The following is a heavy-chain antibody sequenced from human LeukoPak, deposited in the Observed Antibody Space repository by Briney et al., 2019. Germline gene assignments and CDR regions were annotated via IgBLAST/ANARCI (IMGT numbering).Heavy chain of an antibody. Sequence: GASVKVSCKASGYTFTGYYMHWVRQAPGQGLEWMGWINPNSGGTNYAQKFQGRVTMTRDTSISTAYMELSRLRSDDTAVYYCARDFGLYHPENWFDPWGQGTLVTVSS. V-gene: IGHV1-2*02. J-gene: IGHJ5*02. D-gene: IGHD2-2*01. CDR2: INPNSGGT. CDR1: GYTFTGYY. CDR3: ARDFGLYHPENWFDP.